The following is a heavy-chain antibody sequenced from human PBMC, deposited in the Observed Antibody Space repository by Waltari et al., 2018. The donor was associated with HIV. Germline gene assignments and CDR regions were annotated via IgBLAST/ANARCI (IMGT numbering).Heavy chain of an antibody. V-gene: IGHV4-38-2*01. D-gene: IGHD2-15*01. Sequence: QVQLQESGPGLVKPSETLSLTCAVSGYSISSGYYWGWIRQPPGKGLEWIGSIYHSGRTYYIPTLKSRVTISVDTSKNQFALKLSSVTAADTAVYYCARQIQCSGGSCHDAYFDYWGQGTLVTVSS. CDR2: IYHSGRT. CDR1: GYSISSGYY. CDR3: ARQIQCSGGSCHDAYFDY. J-gene: IGHJ4*02.